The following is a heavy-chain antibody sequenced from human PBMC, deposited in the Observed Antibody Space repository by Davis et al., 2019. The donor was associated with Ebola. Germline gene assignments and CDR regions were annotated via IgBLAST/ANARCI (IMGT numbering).Heavy chain of an antibody. J-gene: IGHJ4*02. CDR2: TDGGGVST. D-gene: IGHD4-17*01. Sequence: GESLKISCTASGFIFDNYGMSWVRQAPGKGLEWVSSTDGGGVSTYYADSVKGRFTISRDNSKITLYLQMNSLRGDDTAVYYCARDLDTTVTTGTPGYWGQGTLVTVSS. CDR3: ARDLDTTVTTGTPGY. CDR1: GFIFDNYG. V-gene: IGHV3-23*01.